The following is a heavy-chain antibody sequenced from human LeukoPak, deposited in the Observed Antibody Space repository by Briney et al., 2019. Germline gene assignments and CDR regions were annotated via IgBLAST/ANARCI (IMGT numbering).Heavy chain of an antibody. V-gene: IGHV3-48*01. CDR1: GFTFSSYS. J-gene: IGHJ4*02. Sequence: SGGSLRLSCAASGFTFSSYSMNWVRQAPGKGLEWVSCISSSSSTIYYADSVKGRFTISRDNAKNSLYLQMNSLRAEDTAVYYCARVSRRHYYDSSGYLGYWGQGTLVTVSS. CDR3: ARVSRRHYYDSSGYLGY. D-gene: IGHD3-22*01. CDR2: ISSSSSTI.